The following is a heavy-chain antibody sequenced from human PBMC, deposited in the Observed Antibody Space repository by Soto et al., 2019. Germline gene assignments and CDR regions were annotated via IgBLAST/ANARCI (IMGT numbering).Heavy chain of an antibody. CDR2: IIPIFGTA. V-gene: IGHV1-69*13. D-gene: IGHD5-18*01. J-gene: IGHJ4*02. CDR3: ARLPTQYSYGPVGGDY. Sequence: ASVKVSCKASGGTFSSYAISWVRQAPGQGLEWMGGIIPIFGTANYAQKFQGRVTITADESTSTAYMELSSLRSEDTAVYYCARLPTQYSYGPVGGDYWGQGTLVTVSS. CDR1: GGTFSSYA.